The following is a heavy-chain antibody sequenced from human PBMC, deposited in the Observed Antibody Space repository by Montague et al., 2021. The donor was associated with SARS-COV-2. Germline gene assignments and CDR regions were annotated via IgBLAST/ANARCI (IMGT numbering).Heavy chain of an antibody. Sequence: SLRLSCAASGFTFSNYDMNWVRQAPGKGPEWISYISTSAYTTSYAGSVKGRFTISRDNGKSSLYLQMNSLRVEDTAVYYCTRDYRSIVGDGLDIWGQGTKVTASS. CDR3: TRDYRSIVGDGLDI. V-gene: IGHV3-48*03. CDR1: GFTFSNYD. D-gene: IGHD3-16*02. CDR2: ISTSAYTT. J-gene: IGHJ3*02.